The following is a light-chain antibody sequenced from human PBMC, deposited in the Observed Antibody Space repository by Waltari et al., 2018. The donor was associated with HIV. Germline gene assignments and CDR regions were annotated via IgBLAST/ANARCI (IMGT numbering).Light chain of an antibody. Sequence: DIQMTQSPSSLSASVGDRVTITCRASQSISRNLNWYQQKPGKAPKLLIYGASSLQSGVPSRFSGSGSGTDFTLTISSLQPEDLAIYYCQQSYSTLYTFGQGTKLEIK. CDR1: QSISRN. J-gene: IGKJ2*01. CDR3: QQSYSTLYT. V-gene: IGKV1-39*01. CDR2: GAS.